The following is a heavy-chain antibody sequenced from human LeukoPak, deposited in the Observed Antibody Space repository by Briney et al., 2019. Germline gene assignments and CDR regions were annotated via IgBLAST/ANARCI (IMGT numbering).Heavy chain of an antibody. V-gene: IGHV1-2*02. CDR1: GYTFTGYY. Sequence: ASVTVSCKTSGYTFTGYYIHWVRQAPGQGLEWMGWINPKSGGTNYAQKFQGRVTMTRDTSICTAYMELSRLRFDDTAVYYCARVGSEDRFDPWGQGTLVTVSS. CDR3: ARVGSEDRFDP. D-gene: IGHD3-16*01. J-gene: IGHJ5*02. CDR2: INPKSGGT.